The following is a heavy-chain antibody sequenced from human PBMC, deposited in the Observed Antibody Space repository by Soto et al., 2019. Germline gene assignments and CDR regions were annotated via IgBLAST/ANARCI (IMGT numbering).Heavy chain of an antibody. D-gene: IGHD1-26*01. V-gene: IGHV3-11*06. CDR1: GFTFSDYY. Sequence: QVQLVESGGGLVKPGGSLRLSCAASGFTFSDYYMSWIRQAPGKRLEWVSYISGSSSYTNYADSVKGRFTISRDNAKNSLYLQMNSLRAEATAVYYCARDPGYAGPYSWGQGTLVTVSS. CDR2: ISGSSSYT. CDR3: ARDPGYAGPYS. J-gene: IGHJ4*02.